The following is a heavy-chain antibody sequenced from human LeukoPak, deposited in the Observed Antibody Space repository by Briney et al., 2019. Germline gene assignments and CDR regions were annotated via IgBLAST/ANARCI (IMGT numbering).Heavy chain of an antibody. J-gene: IGHJ4*02. CDR1: GGSLSGHY. V-gene: IGHV4-59*11. CDR3: ARDTSL. Sequence: SETLSLTCTVGGGSLSGHYWGWIRQPPGKGLELVGHIYYTGTTFYNPSLKSRVTMSVDTSKNQFSLKLSSVTAADTAVYYCARDTSLWGQGTLVTVSS. D-gene: IGHD3-3*01. CDR2: IYYTGTT.